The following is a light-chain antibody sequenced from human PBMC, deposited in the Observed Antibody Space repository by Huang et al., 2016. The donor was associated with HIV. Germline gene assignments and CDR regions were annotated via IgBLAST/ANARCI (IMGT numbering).Light chain of an antibody. CDR2: AAY. V-gene: IGKV3-11*01. CDR1: QGVSSS. Sequence: EVVLTQSPATLSLSPGERATLSCRASQGVSSSFAWYQQKPGQAPRLLIYAAYVDATGLPARFSGSASGTDFTLTISSLEPEDFAVYYCQQRRNWPPYTFGQGTKLEIK. CDR3: QQRRNWPPYT. J-gene: IGKJ2*01.